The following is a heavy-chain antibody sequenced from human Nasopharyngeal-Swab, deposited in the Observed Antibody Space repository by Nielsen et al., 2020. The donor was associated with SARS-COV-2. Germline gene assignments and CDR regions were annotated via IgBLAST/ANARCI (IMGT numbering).Heavy chain of an antibody. CDR3: AKADTAMVGYNWFDP. CDR1: GFTFSSYA. J-gene: IGHJ5*02. Sequence: ETLSLTCAASGFTFSSYAMSWVRQAPGKGLEWVSAISGSGGSTYYADSVKGRFTISRDNSKNTLYLQMNSLRAEDTAVYYCAKADTAMVGYNWFDPWGQGTLVTVSS. CDR2: ISGSGGST. V-gene: IGHV3-23*01. D-gene: IGHD5-18*01.